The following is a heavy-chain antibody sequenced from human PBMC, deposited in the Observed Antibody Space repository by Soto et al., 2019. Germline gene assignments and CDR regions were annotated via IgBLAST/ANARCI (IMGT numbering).Heavy chain of an antibody. CDR1: GGSFSGHY. CDR3: AFRYCGGSACSSRGSAFDI. J-gene: IGHJ3*02. CDR2: INDSGNT. Sequence: PSETLSLTCAVYGGSFSGHYWSWIRQPPGKGLEWIGEINDSGNTNYNPSLKSRVTISVDTSKSQFSLQLSSLTAADTAVYYCAFRYCGGSACSSRGSAFDIWGQGTVVTVSS. D-gene: IGHD2-15*01. V-gene: IGHV4-34*01.